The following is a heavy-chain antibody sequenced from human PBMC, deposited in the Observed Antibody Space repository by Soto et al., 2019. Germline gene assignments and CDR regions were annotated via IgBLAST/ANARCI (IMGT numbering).Heavy chain of an antibody. CDR1: GDSLSSYA. V-gene: IGHV1-69*01. CDR3: ASPPSVEQLAYEL. J-gene: IGHJ3*01. CDR2: SIPIFGTA. Sequence: SWKSSGDSLSSYARSWPRQAPGQGLEWMGASIPIFGTANSAQKFQGRVTITADESTSTAYMELSSLRSEDTAVYYCASPPSVEQLAYELWVQGTRVTGSS. D-gene: IGHD6-6*01.